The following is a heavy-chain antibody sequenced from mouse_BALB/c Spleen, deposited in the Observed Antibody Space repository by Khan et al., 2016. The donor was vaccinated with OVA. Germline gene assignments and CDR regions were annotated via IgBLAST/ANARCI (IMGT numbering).Heavy chain of an antibody. V-gene: IGHV2-9*02. CDR2: IWAGGST. CDR1: GFSLTSHG. CDR3: ARNREPDYFDY. J-gene: IGHJ2*01. Sequence: VELVESGPGLVAPSQSLSITCTVSGFSLTSHGVHWVRQPPGKGLEWLGVIWAGGSTNYNSALISRLSISKDSSKSQVFFKMNSLQTDDTAMYYGARNREPDYFDYWGQGTTLTVSS.